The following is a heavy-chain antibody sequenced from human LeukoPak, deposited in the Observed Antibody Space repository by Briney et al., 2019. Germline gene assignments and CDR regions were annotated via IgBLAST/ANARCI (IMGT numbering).Heavy chain of an antibody. CDR1: GGSFSGYY. J-gene: IGHJ1*01. D-gene: IGHD3-10*01. CDR3: ARATYYYGSGSYRGYFQH. CDR2: INHSGST. Sequence: SETLSLTCAVYGGSFSGYYWSWLRQPPGKGLEWVGEINHSGSTNYNPSLKRRVTISVDTSKNQFSLKLSSVTAADTAVYYCARATYYYGSGSYRGYFQHWGQGTLVTVSS. V-gene: IGHV4-34*01.